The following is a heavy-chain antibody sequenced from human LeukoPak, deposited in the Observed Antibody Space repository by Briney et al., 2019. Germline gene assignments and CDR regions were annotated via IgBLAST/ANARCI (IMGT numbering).Heavy chain of an antibody. Sequence: SKTLSLTCAVYGGSFSGYYWSWIRQPPGKGLEWIGEINHSGSTNYNPSLKSRVTISVDTSKNQFSLKLSSVTAADTAVYYCASTRRAPTYYYGSGSYRSPYNWFDPWGQGTLVTVSS. D-gene: IGHD3-10*01. V-gene: IGHV4-34*01. J-gene: IGHJ5*02. CDR1: GGSFSGYY. CDR2: INHSGST. CDR3: ASTRRAPTYYYGSGSYRSPYNWFDP.